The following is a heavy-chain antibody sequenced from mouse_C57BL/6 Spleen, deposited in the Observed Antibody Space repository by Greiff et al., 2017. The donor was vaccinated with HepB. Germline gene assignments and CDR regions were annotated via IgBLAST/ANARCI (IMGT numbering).Heavy chain of an antibody. CDR1: GYTFTDYN. Sequence: EVQLQQSGPELVKPGASVKMSCKASGYTFTDYNMHWVKQSHGKSLEWIGYINPNNGGTSYNQKFKGKATLTVNKSSSTAYMELRSLTSEDSAVYYCASYGYDGGWFAYWGQGTLVTVSA. CDR3: ASYGYDGGWFAY. J-gene: IGHJ3*01. CDR2: INPNNGGT. D-gene: IGHD2-2*01. V-gene: IGHV1-22*01.